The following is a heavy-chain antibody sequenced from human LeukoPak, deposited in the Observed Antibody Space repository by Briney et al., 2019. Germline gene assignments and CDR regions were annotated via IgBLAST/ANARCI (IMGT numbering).Heavy chain of an antibody. V-gene: IGHV3-23*01. CDR1: GFSFSNYV. D-gene: IGHD5-24*01. CDR2: ISPSSGGI. Sequence: GGSLRLSCVTSGFSFSNYVMSWVRQAPGEGLEWVSAISPSSGGIYYANSVKARFTISRDNSKNTLYLHMNSLRAEDTAMYYCAKKRDAFDIWGQGTVVAVSS. J-gene: IGHJ3*02. CDR3: AKKRDAFDI.